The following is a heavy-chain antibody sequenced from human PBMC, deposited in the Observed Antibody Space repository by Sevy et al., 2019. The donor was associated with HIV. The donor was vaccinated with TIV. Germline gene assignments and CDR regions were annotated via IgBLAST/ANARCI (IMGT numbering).Heavy chain of an antibody. CDR3: AKGAVEMATIGYFDY. Sequence: GGSLRLSCAASGFTFDDYTMHWVRQAPGKGLEWVSLISWDGGSTYYADSVKGRFTISRDNSKNSLYLQMNSLGTEDTALYYCAKGAVEMATIGYFDYWGQGTLVTVSS. J-gene: IGHJ4*02. CDR1: GFTFDDYT. V-gene: IGHV3-43*01. CDR2: ISWDGGST. D-gene: IGHD5-12*01.